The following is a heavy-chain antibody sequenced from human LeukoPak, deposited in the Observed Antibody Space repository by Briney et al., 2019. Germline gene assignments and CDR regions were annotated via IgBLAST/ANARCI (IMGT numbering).Heavy chain of an antibody. CDR3: ARVKSRSDYVFDY. D-gene: IGHD4-17*01. V-gene: IGHV3-21*01. CDR2: ISSSSGYI. J-gene: IGHJ4*02. CDR1: GFTFNIYD. Sequence: GGSLRLSCAASGFTFNIYDMHWVRQAPGEGLEWVSSISSSSGYIYYADSVKGRFTISRDNAKNSLYLQMNSLRAEDTAVYYCARVKSRSDYVFDYWGQGTLVTVSS.